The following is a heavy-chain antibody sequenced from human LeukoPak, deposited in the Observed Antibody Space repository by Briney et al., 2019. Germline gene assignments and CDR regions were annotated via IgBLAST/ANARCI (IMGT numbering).Heavy chain of an antibody. Sequence: PGGSLRLSCAASGFXFSSYAMSWVRQAPGKGLEWVSAISGSGGSTYYADSVKGRFTISRDNSKNTLYLQMNSLRAEDTAVYYCAKEPTSVTTTYWYFDLWGRGILVTVSS. CDR2: ISGSGGST. D-gene: IGHD4-17*01. CDR3: AKEPTSVTTTYWYFDL. J-gene: IGHJ2*01. CDR1: GFXFSSYA. V-gene: IGHV3-23*01.